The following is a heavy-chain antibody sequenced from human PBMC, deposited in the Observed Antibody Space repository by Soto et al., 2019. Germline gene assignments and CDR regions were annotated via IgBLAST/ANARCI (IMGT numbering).Heavy chain of an antibody. Sequence: SETLSLTCSVSGASISTVDYFWAWIRQPPGQALEYIGYIYKSATTYYNPSFESRVAISLDTSKSQFSLNVTSVTAADTAVYFWARGRYCLTGRCFPNWFDSWGQGTLVTVSS. J-gene: IGHJ5*01. D-gene: IGHD2-15*01. CDR3: ARGRYCLTGRCFPNWFDS. CDR2: IYKSATT. CDR1: GASISTVDYF. V-gene: IGHV4-30-4*01.